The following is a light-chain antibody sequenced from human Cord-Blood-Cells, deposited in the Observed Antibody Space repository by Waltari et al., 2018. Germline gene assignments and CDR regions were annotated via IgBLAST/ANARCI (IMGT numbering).Light chain of an antibody. CDR1: SSDVGSYNR. CDR3: SSYTSSSTLV. J-gene: IGLJ2*01. Sequence: QSALTQPPSVSGSPGQSVTISCTGTSSDVGSYNRVTWYQQPPGTAPKLMIYEVSNRRSGVPDRFSGSKSGNTASLTISGLQAEDEADYYCSSYTSSSTLVFGGGTKLTVL. CDR2: EVS. V-gene: IGLV2-18*02.